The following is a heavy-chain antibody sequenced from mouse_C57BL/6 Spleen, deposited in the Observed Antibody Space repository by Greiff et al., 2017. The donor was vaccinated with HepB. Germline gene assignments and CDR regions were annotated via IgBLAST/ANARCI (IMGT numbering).Heavy chain of an antibody. CDR3: ARDYGSKAWFAY. J-gene: IGHJ3*01. V-gene: IGHV5-6*01. CDR1: GFTFSSYG. CDR2: ISSGGSYT. D-gene: IGHD1-1*01. Sequence: EVQRVESGGDLVKPGGSLKLSCAASGFTFSSYGMSWVRQTPDKRLEWVATISSGGSYTYYPDSVKGRFTISRDNAKNTLYLQMSSLKSEDTAMYYCARDYGSKAWFAYWGQGTLVTVSA.